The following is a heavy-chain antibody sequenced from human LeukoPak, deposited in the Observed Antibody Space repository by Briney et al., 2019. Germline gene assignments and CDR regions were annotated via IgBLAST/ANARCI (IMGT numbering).Heavy chain of an antibody. CDR2: ISYDGSNK. V-gene: IGHV3-30*04. D-gene: IGHD3-10*01. Sequence: GGSLRLSCAASGFTFSSYAMHWVRQAPGKGLEWVAVISYDGSNKYYADSVKGRFTISRDNSKNTLYLQMNSPRAEDTAVYYCARDRGYGSGSYYSPDAYYFDYWGQGTLVTVSS. J-gene: IGHJ4*02. CDR1: GFTFSSYA. CDR3: ARDRGYGSGSYYSPDAYYFDY.